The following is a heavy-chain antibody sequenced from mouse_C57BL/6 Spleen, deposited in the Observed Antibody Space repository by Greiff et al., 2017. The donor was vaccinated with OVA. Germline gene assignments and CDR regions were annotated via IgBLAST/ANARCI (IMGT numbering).Heavy chain of an antibody. CDR2: INYDGSST. Sequence: EVKLVESEGGLVQPGSSMKLSCTASGFTFSDYYMAWVRQVPEKGLEWVANINYDGSSTYYLDSLKSRFIISRDNAKNILYLQMSSLKSEDTATYYCARVRGNYFYWYFDVWGTGTTVTVSS. D-gene: IGHD2-1*01. V-gene: IGHV5-16*01. J-gene: IGHJ1*03. CDR1: GFTFSDYY. CDR3: ARVRGNYFYWYFDV.